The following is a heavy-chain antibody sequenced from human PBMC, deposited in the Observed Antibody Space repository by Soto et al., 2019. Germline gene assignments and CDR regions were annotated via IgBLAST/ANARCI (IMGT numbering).Heavy chain of an antibody. CDR1: GFTFSSYS. V-gene: IGHV3-48*02. Sequence: GGSLRLSCAASGFTFSSYSMNWVRQAPGKGLEWVSYISSSSTIYYADSVKGRFTISRDNAKNSLYLQMNSLRDEDTAVYYCARERGGAPLTGWGQGTLVTVYS. D-gene: IGHD3-9*01. CDR2: ISSSSTI. CDR3: ARERGGAPLTG. J-gene: IGHJ4*02.